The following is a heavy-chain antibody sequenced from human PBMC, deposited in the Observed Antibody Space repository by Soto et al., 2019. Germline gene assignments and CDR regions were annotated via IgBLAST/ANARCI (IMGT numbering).Heavy chain of an antibody. Sequence: QVQLQESGPGLVKPSETLSLTCSVSGDSISSNNWWSWVRQPPGKGLEWIGEVYQSGTTNYNPSLKSRVXTSXDXSKNQVSLNLRSVTAADTAVYYCARDGSGSPGAADHWGQGTLVTVSS. CDR1: GDSISSNNW. CDR2: VYQSGTT. D-gene: IGHD1-26*01. CDR3: ARDGSGSPGAADH. J-gene: IGHJ4*02. V-gene: IGHV4-4*02.